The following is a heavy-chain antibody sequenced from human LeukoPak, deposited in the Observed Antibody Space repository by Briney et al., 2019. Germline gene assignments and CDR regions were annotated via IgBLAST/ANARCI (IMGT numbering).Heavy chain of an antibody. Sequence: PSETLSLTCAVYGGSFSGYYWSWIRQPPGKGLEWIGEINHSGSTNYNPSLKSRVTISVDTSKNRFSLKLSSVTAADTAVYYCARGDYGDYGSWGQGTLVTVSS. CDR3: ARGDYGDYGS. CDR1: GGSFSGYY. V-gene: IGHV4-34*01. D-gene: IGHD4-17*01. CDR2: INHSGST. J-gene: IGHJ5*02.